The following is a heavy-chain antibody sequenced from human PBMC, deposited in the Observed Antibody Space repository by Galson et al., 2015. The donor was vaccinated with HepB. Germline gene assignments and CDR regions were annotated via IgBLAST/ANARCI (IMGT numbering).Heavy chain of an antibody. CDR3: SRCPDKRYSGVPLDY. J-gene: IGHJ4*02. CDR1: GFTFGNYV. Sequence: SLRLSCAASGFTFGNYVMTWFRQAPGKGLEWVGFTRSKAYAGTAQYAASVRGRITISRDDSKSIAYLQLNNLKTEDTAMYYCSRCPDKRYSGVPLDYWGQGTLVTVSS. CDR2: TRSKAYAGTA. V-gene: IGHV3-49*03. D-gene: IGHD3-9*01.